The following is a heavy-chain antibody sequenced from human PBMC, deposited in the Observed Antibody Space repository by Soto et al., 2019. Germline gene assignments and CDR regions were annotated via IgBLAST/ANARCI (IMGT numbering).Heavy chain of an antibody. Sequence: QVQLVQSGAEVKKPGSSVKVSCKASGGTFSSYTISWVRQAPGQGLEWMGRIIPILGIANYAQKFQGRVTITADKSTSTAYMELSSLRSEDSAVYYCARDPLSRLAAACSIDIWGQGTMVTVSS. CDR2: IIPILGIA. CDR1: GGTFSSYT. D-gene: IGHD6-13*01. CDR3: ARDPLSRLAAACSIDI. J-gene: IGHJ3*02. V-gene: IGHV1-69*08.